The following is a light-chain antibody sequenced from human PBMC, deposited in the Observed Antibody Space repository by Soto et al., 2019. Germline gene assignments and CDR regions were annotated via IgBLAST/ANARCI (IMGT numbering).Light chain of an antibody. CDR1: QSISSS. V-gene: IGKV1-39*01. Sequence: DIQMPQSPSSLSASVGETITITCRASQSISSSLNWFQHSPGQPPKLLLFAASNLHAGVPPRFSGSGSGTSFSLTIRSLQPDDFATYYCQHYNSYSSWTFGQGTKVDIK. J-gene: IGKJ1*01. CDR2: AAS. CDR3: QHYNSYSSWT.